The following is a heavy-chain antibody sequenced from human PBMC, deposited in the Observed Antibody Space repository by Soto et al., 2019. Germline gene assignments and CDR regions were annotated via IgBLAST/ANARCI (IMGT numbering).Heavy chain of an antibody. J-gene: IGHJ5*02. CDR2: ISASGTGT. Sequence: GGSLRLSCAASGFTFDTFAMSWVRQTPQRGLEWVSAISASGTGTLYTDSVKGRFTISRDDSKNTVYLQMNSLRAEDSAVYYCSNPCQCGSTSWYILWFDTWGQGTLVTVSS. D-gene: IGHD2-2*02. V-gene: IGHV3-23*01. CDR1: GFTFDTFA. CDR3: SNPCQCGSTSWYILWFDT.